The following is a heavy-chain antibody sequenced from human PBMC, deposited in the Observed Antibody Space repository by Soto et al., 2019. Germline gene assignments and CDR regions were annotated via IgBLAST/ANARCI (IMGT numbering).Heavy chain of an antibody. CDR3: ARGRIVVVPAARHNWFDP. Sequence: QVQLQQWGAGLLKPSETLSLTCAVNGGSFSGYYWSWIRQPPGKGLESIGEINHSGSTNYNPSLKSRVTISVDTFKNQFSLKLSSVTAADTAVYYCARGRIVVVPAARHNWFDPWGQGTLVTVSS. CDR2: INHSGST. J-gene: IGHJ5*02. V-gene: IGHV4-34*01. CDR1: GGSFSGYY. D-gene: IGHD2-2*01.